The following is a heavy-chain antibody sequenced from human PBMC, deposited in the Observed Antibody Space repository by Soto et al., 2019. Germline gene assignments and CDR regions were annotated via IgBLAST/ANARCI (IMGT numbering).Heavy chain of an antibody. J-gene: IGHJ5*02. CDR3: ARHRGYSSAWGWFDP. CDR2: MSFSGSTNKYTPT. Sequence: QVQLQESGPGLVKPSETLSLTCTVSGGSISGYYWSWIRQPPGKGLEWIGYMSFSGSTNKYTPTNYNPSLQSRVTISVDTSKNQFSLKLSYVTAADTAVDDWARHRGYSSAWGWFDPWGQGTLVTVSS. V-gene: IGHV4-59*08. CDR1: GGSISGYY. D-gene: IGHD6-19*01.